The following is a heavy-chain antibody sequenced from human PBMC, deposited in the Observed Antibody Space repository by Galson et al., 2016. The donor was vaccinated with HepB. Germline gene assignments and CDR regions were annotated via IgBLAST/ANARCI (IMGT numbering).Heavy chain of an antibody. V-gene: IGHV1-69*13. CDR2: TLPVFNTA. J-gene: IGHJ4*01. Sequence: SVKVSCKASGDAFRSYAISWVRQAPGQGLEWMGGTLPVFNTANSPQKFRDRVTLTADQSTSMVYMELSSLKSDDTAVYYCARTMGDSSDFYYFDDWGHGTLVTVTS. CDR3: ARTMGDSSDFYYFDD. D-gene: IGHD3/OR15-3a*01. CDR1: GDAFRSYA.